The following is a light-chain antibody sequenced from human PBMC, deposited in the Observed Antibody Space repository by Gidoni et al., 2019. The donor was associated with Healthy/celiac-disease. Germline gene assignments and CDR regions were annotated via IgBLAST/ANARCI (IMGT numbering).Light chain of an antibody. Sequence: AIHITQSPSSLSASVGARVTITCRASQGIRNDLGWYQQKPGKAPKLLIYAASSLQSGVPSRFSGSGSGTDFTLTISSLQPEDFATYYCLKDYNYPRTFGQGTKVEIK. CDR3: LKDYNYPRT. V-gene: IGKV1-6*01. CDR1: QGIRND. J-gene: IGKJ1*01. CDR2: AAS.